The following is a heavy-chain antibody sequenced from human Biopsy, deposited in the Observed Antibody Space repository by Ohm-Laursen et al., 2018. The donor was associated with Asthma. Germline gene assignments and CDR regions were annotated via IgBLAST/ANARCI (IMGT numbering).Heavy chain of an antibody. CDR1: GYTFTSHS. CDR2: INPSGGST. J-gene: IGHJ4*02. V-gene: IGHV1-46*01. Sequence: ASVKVSCKASGYTFTSHSMHWVRQAPGQGLEWMGIINPSGGSTSYAQKFQGRVTMTRGTSTSTVYMELSSLRSEDTAVYYCARRGITGTTLDYWGQGTLVTVSS. D-gene: IGHD1-7*01. CDR3: ARRGITGTTLDY.